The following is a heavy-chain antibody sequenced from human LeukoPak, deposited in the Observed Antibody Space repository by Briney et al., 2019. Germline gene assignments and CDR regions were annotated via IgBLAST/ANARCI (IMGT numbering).Heavy chain of an antibody. J-gene: IGHJ4*02. CDR3: ARYCSGGCYSGVDY. V-gene: IGHV3-33*05. CDR1: GFTFSSFG. CDR2: ILHDEK. Sequence: PGGSLRLSCAASGFTFSSFGMHWVRQAPGRGLEWVALILHDEKHYADSVKGRFTISRDNSKNTLYLQMDTLRAEDTAVYYCARYCSGGCYSGVDYWGQGSLVTVSS. D-gene: IGHD2-15*01.